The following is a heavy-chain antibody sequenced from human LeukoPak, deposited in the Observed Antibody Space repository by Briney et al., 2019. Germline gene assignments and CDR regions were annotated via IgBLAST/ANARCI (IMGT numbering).Heavy chain of an antibody. CDR1: GFTFSNAW. CDR2: IKGKTDGGTT. J-gene: IGHJ3*01. V-gene: IGHV3-15*01. CDR3: ATVGAFDV. Sequence: GGSLRLSCAGSGFTFSNAWMTWVRQAPGKELEWVGRIKGKTDGGTTDYAAPVKGRFTISRDDSKNTLYLQMNSLKTEDTAVYYCATVGAFDVWGRGTVVTVSS.